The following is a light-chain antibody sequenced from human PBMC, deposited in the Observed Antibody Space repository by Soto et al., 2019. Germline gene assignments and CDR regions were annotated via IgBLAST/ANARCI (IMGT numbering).Light chain of an antibody. V-gene: IGKV1-33*01. CDR3: QQYDNLPIT. CDR2: DAS. J-gene: IGKJ3*01. Sequence: DIQMTQSPSSLSASVGDRVTITCQASQDISNYLNWYQQKPGKAPKLLIYDASNLETGVPSRFSGSGSGTDLTLTISSLQHEDIATYYCQQYDNLPITFGPGTKVDIK. CDR1: QDISNY.